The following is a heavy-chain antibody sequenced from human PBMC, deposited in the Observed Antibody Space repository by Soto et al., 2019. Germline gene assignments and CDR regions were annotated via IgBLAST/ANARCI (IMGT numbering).Heavy chain of an antibody. CDR1: GLTFSDYY. Sequence: QVQVVESGGGLVKPGESLSLSCAASGLTFSDYYMSWIRQAPGKGLEWVSFISSSGDSTKYADSVKGRFTISRDNAKNSLYLQLNSLRAEDTAVYCCARGGVKGTTSRGQVYNWGQGTLVTVSS. J-gene: IGHJ4*02. CDR2: ISSSGDST. D-gene: IGHD1-7*01. V-gene: IGHV3-11*06. CDR3: ARGGVKGTTSRGQVYN.